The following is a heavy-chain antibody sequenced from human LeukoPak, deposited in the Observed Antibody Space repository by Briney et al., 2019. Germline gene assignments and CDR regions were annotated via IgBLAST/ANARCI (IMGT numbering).Heavy chain of an antibody. Sequence: GGSLRLSCAASGFTFSSYAMHWARQAPGKGLEWVAVISYDGSNKYYADSVKGRFTISRDNSKNTLYLQMTNLRVDDTALYYCAIDPNWETHNWGQGVLVTVSS. CDR3: AIDPNWETHN. D-gene: IGHD7-27*01. CDR1: GFTFSSYA. J-gene: IGHJ4*02. CDR2: ISYDGSNK. V-gene: IGHV3-30*04.